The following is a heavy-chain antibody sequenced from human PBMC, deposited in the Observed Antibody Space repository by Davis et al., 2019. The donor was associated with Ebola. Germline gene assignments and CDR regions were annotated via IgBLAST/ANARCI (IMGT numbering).Heavy chain of an antibody. CDR2: IYYSGST. CDR3: ARGRGYSSGWRLFDY. D-gene: IGHD6-19*01. CDR1: GGSISSYY. V-gene: IGHV4-59*01. Sequence: SETLSLTCTVSGGSISSYYWSWIRQPPGKGLEWIGYIYYSGSTNYNPSLKSRVTISVDTSKNQFSLKLSSVTAADTAVYYCARGRGYSSGWRLFDYWGQGTLVTVSS. J-gene: IGHJ4*02.